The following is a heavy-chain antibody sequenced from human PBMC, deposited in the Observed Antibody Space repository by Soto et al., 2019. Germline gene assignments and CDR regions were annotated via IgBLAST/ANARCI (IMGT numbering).Heavy chain of an antibody. CDR3: ARETTVTFGFDF. CDR2: IDWDDDK. CDR1: GFSLTTSGMC. J-gene: IGHJ4*02. V-gene: IGHV2-70*11. D-gene: IGHD4-17*01. Sequence: SGPTLVNPTQTLTLTFAFSGFSLTTSGMCVNWIRQPPGKALEWLARIDWDDDKYYRTSLKTRLTISKDTSKNQVVLTMTNMDPVDTATYYCARETTVTFGFDFWGQGTLVTVSS.